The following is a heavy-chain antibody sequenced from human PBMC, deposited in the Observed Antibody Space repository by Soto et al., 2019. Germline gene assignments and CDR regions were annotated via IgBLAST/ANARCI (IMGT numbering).Heavy chain of an antibody. D-gene: IGHD6-13*01. Sequence: QVQLQQWGAGLLKPSETLSLTCAVYGGSFSGYYWSWIRQPPVKWLEWIGEINHVGGTNYNPSLTSRLTISVDTSKNQFSLKLNSVTAADTAVYYCARGQKGYSSSWYVDWGQGTPVTVSS. V-gene: IGHV4-34*01. CDR2: INHVGGT. CDR1: GGSFSGYY. CDR3: ARGQKGYSSSWYVD. J-gene: IGHJ4*02.